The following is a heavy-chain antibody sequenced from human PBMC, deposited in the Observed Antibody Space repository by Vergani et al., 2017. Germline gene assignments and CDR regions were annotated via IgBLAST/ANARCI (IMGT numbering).Heavy chain of an antibody. J-gene: IGHJ6*03. CDR3: ARSSSIAARPYYYYYMDV. CDR1: GFTVSSNY. V-gene: IGHV3-53*01. Sequence: EVQLVESGGGLIQPGGSLRLSCAASGFTVSSNYMSWVRQAPGKGLEWVSVIYSGGSTYYADSVKGRFTISRDNSKNTRYLQMNSLRAEDTAVYYCARSSSIAARPYYYYYMDVWGKGTTVTVSS. CDR2: IYSGGST. D-gene: IGHD6-6*01.